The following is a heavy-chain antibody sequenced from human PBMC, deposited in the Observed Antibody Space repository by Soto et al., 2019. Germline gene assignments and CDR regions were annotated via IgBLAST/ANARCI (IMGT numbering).Heavy chain of an antibody. V-gene: IGHV4-30-2*01. CDR3: ARLGGEYYFDY. J-gene: IGHJ4*02. Sequence: QLQLQESGSGLVKPSQTLSLTCAVSGGSISSGGYSWSWIRQPPGKGLEWIGYIYHSGRTYYSPSLKVRGTISVDTSKNQSSPQLSSVTAADTAVYSCARLGGEYYFDYWVQGTLVTVSS. CDR1: GGSISSGGYS. CDR2: IYHSGRT. D-gene: IGHD3-16*01.